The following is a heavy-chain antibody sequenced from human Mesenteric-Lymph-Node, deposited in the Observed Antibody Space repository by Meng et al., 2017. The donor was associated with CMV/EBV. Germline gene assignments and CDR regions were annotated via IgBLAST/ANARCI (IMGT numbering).Heavy chain of an antibody. Sequence: ASVKVSCQASGYTFTSYYMHWVRQAPGQGLEWMGIINPSGGSTSYAQKFQGRVTMTRDTSTSTVYMELSSLRSEDTAVYYCARVSIAAAGEDAFDIWGQGTMVTVSS. V-gene: IGHV1-46*01. J-gene: IGHJ3*02. CDR1: GYTFTSYY. CDR2: INPSGGST. D-gene: IGHD6-13*01. CDR3: ARVSIAAAGEDAFDI.